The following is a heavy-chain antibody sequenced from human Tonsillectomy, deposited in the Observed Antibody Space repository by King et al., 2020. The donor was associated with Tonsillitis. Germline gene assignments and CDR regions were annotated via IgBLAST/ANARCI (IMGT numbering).Heavy chain of an antibody. J-gene: IGHJ4*02. V-gene: IGHV3-30*03. Sequence: QVQLVESGGGVVQPGRSLRLSCAASGFIFSHYGMHWVRQAPGKGLEWVAVISNDGGTKYYADSVKGRFTISRDNSKNTLYLQMNSLRAEDTAVYYCATPLRWWQLLRLDNWGQGTLVTVSS. CDR2: ISNDGGTK. CDR3: ATPLRWWQLLRLDN. D-gene: IGHD4-23*01. CDR1: GFIFSHYG.